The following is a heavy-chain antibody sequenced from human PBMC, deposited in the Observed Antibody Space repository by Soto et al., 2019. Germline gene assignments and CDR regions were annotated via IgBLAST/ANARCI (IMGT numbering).Heavy chain of an antibody. V-gene: IGHV3-21*01. CDR3: ARDSGSSSDYYGMDV. D-gene: IGHD6-13*01. CDR1: GFIFTSYS. CDR2: ISSSSSYI. Sequence: EVPLVDSGGGLVKPGGSLRLSCAASGFIFTSYSMNWVRQAPGKGLEWVSSISSSSSYIYYADSVKGRFTISRDNAKNSLNLQMSSLRAEDTAVYYCARDSGSSSDYYGMDVWGQGTTVTVSS. J-gene: IGHJ6*02.